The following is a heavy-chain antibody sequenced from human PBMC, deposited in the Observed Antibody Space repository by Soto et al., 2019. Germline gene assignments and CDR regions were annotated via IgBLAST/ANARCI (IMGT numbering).Heavy chain of an antibody. V-gene: IGHV4-59*08. D-gene: IGHD3-3*01. CDR2: IYYTGTS. Sequence: SETLSLTCTVSGGSIRNNYWSWIRQSPGKGLEWVGYIYYTGTSKYNPSLKSRVTISVDSSKNQFSLKLDSVTAADTAVYYCARLGGYYQAFDNWGQGTLVTVSS. CDR3: ARLGGYYQAFDN. J-gene: IGHJ4*02. CDR1: GGSIRNNY.